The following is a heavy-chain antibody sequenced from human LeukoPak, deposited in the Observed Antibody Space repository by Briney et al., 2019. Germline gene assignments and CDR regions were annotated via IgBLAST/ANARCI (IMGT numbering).Heavy chain of an antibody. CDR2: INPNSGGT. CDR1: GYTFTGYY. Sequence: ASVKVSCKASGYTFTGYYMHWVRQAPGQGLEWMGWINPNSGGTNYAQKFQGRVTMTRDTSISTAYMELSRLRSDDTAVYYCARDTTIFGVVISHNWFDPRGQGTLVTVSS. V-gene: IGHV1-2*02. CDR3: ARDTTIFGVVISHNWFDP. J-gene: IGHJ5*02. D-gene: IGHD3-3*01.